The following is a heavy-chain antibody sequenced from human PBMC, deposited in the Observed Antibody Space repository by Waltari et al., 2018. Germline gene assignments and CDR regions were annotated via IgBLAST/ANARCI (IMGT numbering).Heavy chain of an antibody. CDR3: AKDDYYDSSSSDY. V-gene: IGHV3-23*01. Sequence: EVQLLESGGGLVQPGGSLRLSCAASGFSFCSYAMRWVRQAPGKGMEWVSAISGSGGSKYYADSVKGRFTISRDNSKNTLYLQMNSLRAEDTAVYYCAKDDYYDSSSSDYWGQGTLVTVSS. D-gene: IGHD3-22*01. CDR1: GFSFCSYA. J-gene: IGHJ4*02. CDR2: ISGSGGSK.